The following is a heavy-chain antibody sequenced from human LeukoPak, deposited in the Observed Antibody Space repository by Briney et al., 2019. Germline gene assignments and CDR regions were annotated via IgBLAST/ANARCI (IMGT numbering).Heavy chain of an antibody. Sequence: GGSLRLSCAASRFTFSSYAMSWVRQAPGKGLEWVSAISGSGGSTYYADSVKGRFTISRDNSKNTLYLQMNSLRAEDTAVYYCAKSVGAAGGYFDYWGQGTLVTVSS. CDR1: RFTFSSYA. V-gene: IGHV3-23*01. J-gene: IGHJ4*02. D-gene: IGHD3-16*01. CDR3: AKSVGAAGGYFDY. CDR2: ISGSGGST.